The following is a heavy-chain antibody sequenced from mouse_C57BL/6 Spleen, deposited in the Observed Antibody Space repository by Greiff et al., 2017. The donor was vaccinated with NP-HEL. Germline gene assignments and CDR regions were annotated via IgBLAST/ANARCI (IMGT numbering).Heavy chain of an antibody. CDR3: GGEGLYYAMDY. J-gene: IGHJ4*01. V-gene: IGHV10-3*01. CDR2: IRSKSSNYAT. CDR1: GFTFNTHA. Sequence: EVTLVESGGGLVQPKGSLKLSCAASGFTFNTHAMHWVRQAPGKGLEWVARIRSKSSNYATYYADPVKDRFTITRDDSQSMLYMQMNNLKTEYTAMYCGGGEGLYYAMDYWGQGTTVTVSS.